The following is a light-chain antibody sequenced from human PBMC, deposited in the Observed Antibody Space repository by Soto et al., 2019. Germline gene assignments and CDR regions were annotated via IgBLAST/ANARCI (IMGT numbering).Light chain of an antibody. CDR2: DSN. V-gene: IGLV1-51*01. CDR3: GAWDSSLSAVV. J-gene: IGLJ2*01. CDR1: SSNIGNNY. Sequence: QSVLTQPPSVSAAPGQKVTISCSGSSSNIGNNYVSWYQQLPGTASKLLIYDSNKRPSGIPDRFSGSKSGTSATLGITGLQTGDEADYYCGAWDSSLSAVVFGGGTKLTVL.